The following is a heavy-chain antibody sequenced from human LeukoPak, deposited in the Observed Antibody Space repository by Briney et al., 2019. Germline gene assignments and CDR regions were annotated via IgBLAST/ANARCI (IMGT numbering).Heavy chain of an antibody. V-gene: IGHV3-48*03. D-gene: IGHD3-10*01. CDR1: GFTFSSYE. CDR3: ARAPYYYGSGSYPPDY. CDR2: ISRSGSTI. J-gene: IGHJ4*02. Sequence: GGSLRLSCAASGFTFSSYEMNWVRQAPGKGLEWVSYISRSGSTIYYADSVKGRFTISRDNAKNSLYLQMNSLRAEDTAVYYCARAPYYYGSGSYPPDYWGQGTLVTVSS.